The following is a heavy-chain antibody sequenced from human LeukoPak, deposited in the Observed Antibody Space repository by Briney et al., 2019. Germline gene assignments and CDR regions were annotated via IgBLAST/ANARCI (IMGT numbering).Heavy chain of an antibody. V-gene: IGHV4-39*01. CDR3: ARQEGGTRWGRLYYYGLDV. CDR1: GGSISSSRYY. CDR2: INYSGST. J-gene: IGHJ6*02. D-gene: IGHD5-24*01. Sequence: PSETLSLTCTVSGGSISSSRYYWGWIRQPPGKGLEWIGSINYSGSTYYSPSLKSRVTISVDMSKNQFSLKLSSVTAADTAVYYCARQEGGTRWGRLYYYGLDVWGQGTTVTVSS.